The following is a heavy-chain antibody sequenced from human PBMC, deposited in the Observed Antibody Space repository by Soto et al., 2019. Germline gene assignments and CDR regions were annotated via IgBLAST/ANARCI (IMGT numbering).Heavy chain of an antibody. CDR3: GRDRRFGNGYNLGFDA. J-gene: IGHJ5*02. D-gene: IGHD5-12*01. Sequence: QVQLVESGGGVVQPGRSLRLSCAASGFTFSSYAMHWVRQAPGKGLEWVAVISFDGSNKYYADSVKDRFTISRDNSKNTLYVQMNSLRAEDRAVYYCGRDRRFGNGYNLGFDAWGQGTLVTVSS. CDR1: GFTFSSYA. V-gene: IGHV3-30-3*01. CDR2: ISFDGSNK.